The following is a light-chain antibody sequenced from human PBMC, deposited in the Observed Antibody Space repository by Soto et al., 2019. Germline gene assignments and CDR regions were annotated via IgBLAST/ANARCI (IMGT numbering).Light chain of an antibody. J-gene: IGKJ2*01. V-gene: IGKV3-20*01. Sequence: ETVMTQSPGTLSLSPGERATLSCRASQSVSSGYLAWYQQQPGQAPRLLIFCASNRATGIPDRFTGSGSGTDFTLTISRLEPEDFAVYYCQQYGISQNTFGQGTKLEIK. CDR1: QSVSSGY. CDR2: CAS. CDR3: QQYGISQNT.